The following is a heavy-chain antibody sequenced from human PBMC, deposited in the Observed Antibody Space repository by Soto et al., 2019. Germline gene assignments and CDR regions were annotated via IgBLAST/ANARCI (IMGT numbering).Heavy chain of an antibody. J-gene: IGHJ3*02. V-gene: IGHV3-9*01. Sequence: EVQLVESGGGLVQPGRSLRLSCAASGFTFDDYAMHWVRQAPGKGLEWVSGISWNSGSIGYADSVKGRFTISRDNAKNSLYLQMNSLRAEDTALNYCAKGPDIVVVVAAPDDAFDIWGEGTMVTVSS. CDR2: ISWNSGSI. CDR3: AKGPDIVVVVAAPDDAFDI. D-gene: IGHD2-15*01. CDR1: GFTFDDYA.